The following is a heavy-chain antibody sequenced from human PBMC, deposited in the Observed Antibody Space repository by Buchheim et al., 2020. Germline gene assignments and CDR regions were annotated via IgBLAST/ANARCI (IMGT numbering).Heavy chain of an antibody. J-gene: IGHJ4*02. CDR3: ARVRYGGQFHY. CDR1: GFTFSSYW. CDR2: IKKDGSEK. V-gene: IGHV3-7*03. D-gene: IGHD5-18*01. Sequence: EVQLLESGGGLVQPGGSLRLSCAASGFTFSSYWMSWVRQAPGKGLEWVANIKKDGSEKSYVDSVTGRFTISRDTAKNSLYLQMNSLRAEDTAVYYCARVRYGGQFHYWGQGTL.